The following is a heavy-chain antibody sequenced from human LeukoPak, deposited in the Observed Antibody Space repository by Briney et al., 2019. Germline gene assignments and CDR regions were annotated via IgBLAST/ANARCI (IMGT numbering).Heavy chain of an antibody. CDR3: ARVSGATITTYYGMDV. CDR2: IYYSGRT. CDR1: GGSISSDY. J-gene: IGHJ6*02. Sequence: SETLSLTCTVSGGSISSDYWSWIRQPPGKGLEWIGYIYYSGRTYYNPSLKSRITISVDTSKNQFSLKLSSVTAADTAVYYCARVSGATITTYYGMDVWGQGTTVTVS. V-gene: IGHV4-59*01. D-gene: IGHD5-12*01.